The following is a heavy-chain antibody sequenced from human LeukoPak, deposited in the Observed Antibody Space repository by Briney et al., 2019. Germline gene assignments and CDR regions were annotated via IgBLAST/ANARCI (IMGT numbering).Heavy chain of an antibody. CDR1: EFTFSSYA. CDR3: ANIIRKYTSGNYYFDY. CDR2: ISFDGNNE. Sequence: AGSLTLSCAASEFTFSSYAMHWVRQAPGKGLEWVAAISFDGNNEYYADSLKGRFTISRDNSKNTLYLQMNSLRAEDTAVYYCANIIRKYTSGNYYFDYWDKG. J-gene: IGHJ4*02. D-gene: IGHD6-25*01. V-gene: IGHV3-30-3*01.